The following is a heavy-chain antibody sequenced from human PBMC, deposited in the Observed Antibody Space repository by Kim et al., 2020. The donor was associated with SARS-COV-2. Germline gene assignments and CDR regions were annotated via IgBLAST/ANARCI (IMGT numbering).Heavy chain of an antibody. CDR1: GYSFTSYW. D-gene: IGHD6-13*01. CDR3: ARHGHSSSWYFRDYYYYGMDV. V-gene: IGHV5-51*01. J-gene: IGHJ6*02. CDR2: IYPGDSDT. Sequence: GESLKISCKGSGYSFTSYWIGWVRQMPGKGLEWMGIIYPGDSDTRYSPSFQGQVTISADKSISTAYLQWSSLKASDTAMYYCARHGHSSSWYFRDYYYYGMDVWGQGTTVTVSS.